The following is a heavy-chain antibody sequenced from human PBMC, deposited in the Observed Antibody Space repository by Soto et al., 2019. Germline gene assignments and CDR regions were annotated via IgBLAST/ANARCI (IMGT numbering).Heavy chain of an antibody. CDR1: SGSISTANW. CDR2: IYHSGST. V-gene: IGHV4-4*02. Sequence: QVPLQESGPRLVRPSGTLSLTCTVSSGSISTANWWSWVRQPPGRGLEWIGEIYHSGSTNYNLSLKSRLTLSVDKVMNQLSLRLSSVTAADTAMYYCARRGGGVVLTATTPFDYWGQGTLVTISS. CDR3: ARRGGGVVLTATTPFDY. D-gene: IGHD2-21*02. J-gene: IGHJ4*02.